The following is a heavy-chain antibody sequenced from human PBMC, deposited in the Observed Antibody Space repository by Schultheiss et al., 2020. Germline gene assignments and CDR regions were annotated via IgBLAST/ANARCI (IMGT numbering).Heavy chain of an antibody. CDR3: AHSGGYYYYYGMDV. D-gene: IGHD4-23*01. CDR1: GFSLSTSGVG. Sequence: SGPTLVKPTQTLTLTCTFSGFSLSTSGVGVGWIRQPPGKALEWLALIDWDDDKYYSTSLKSRLTITKDTSKNQVVLTMTNMDPVDTATYYCAHSGGYYYYYGMDVWGQGTTVNVSS. J-gene: IGHJ6*02. CDR2: IDWDDDK. V-gene: IGHV2-5*02.